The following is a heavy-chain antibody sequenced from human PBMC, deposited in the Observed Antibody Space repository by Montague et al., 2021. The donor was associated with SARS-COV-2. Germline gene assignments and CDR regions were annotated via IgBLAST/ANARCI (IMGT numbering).Heavy chain of an antibody. J-gene: IGHJ4*02. Sequence: SETLSLTCTVSGVSVISDTYFWSWIRQPPGKGLEWIAYIYDSDTTNNNPSFWSRVSMSSDRSKNQFSLKLTSVTPADTAVYYCARAANILSGFYNHPFEYWGQGILVTVSS. CDR3: ARAANILSGFYNHPFEY. CDR2: IYDSDTT. CDR1: GVSVISDTYF. D-gene: IGHD3-9*01. V-gene: IGHV4-61*01.